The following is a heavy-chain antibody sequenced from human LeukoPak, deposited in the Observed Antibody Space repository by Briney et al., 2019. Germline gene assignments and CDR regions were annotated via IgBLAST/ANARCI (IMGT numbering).Heavy chain of an antibody. CDR3: ARSSLGMGSSYYFDY. Sequence: PSETLSLTCTVSGGSISSYYWSWIRQPPGKGLEWIGYIYYSGSTNYNPSLKSRVTISVDTSKNQFSLKLSSVTAADTAVYYCARSSLGMGSSYYFDYWGQGTLVTASS. CDR2: IYYSGST. D-gene: IGHD6-6*01. V-gene: IGHV4-59*01. J-gene: IGHJ4*02. CDR1: GGSISSYY.